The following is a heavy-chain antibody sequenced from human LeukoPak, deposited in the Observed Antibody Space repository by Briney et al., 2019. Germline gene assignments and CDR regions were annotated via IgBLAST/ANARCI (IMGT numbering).Heavy chain of an antibody. J-gene: IGHJ4*02. D-gene: IGHD2-15*01. V-gene: IGHV3-74*01. CDR2: MNEDGRRT. CDR3: VRDFGGEDDF. Sequence: GRSLRLSCAASGFTLTSSWMHWVRQVPGEGLVWVARMNEDGRRTDVAGSVRGRFTISRDIAKNTLFLQMNSLRVEDTAVYHCVRDFGGEDDFWGQGTLVAVSS. CDR1: GFTLTSSW.